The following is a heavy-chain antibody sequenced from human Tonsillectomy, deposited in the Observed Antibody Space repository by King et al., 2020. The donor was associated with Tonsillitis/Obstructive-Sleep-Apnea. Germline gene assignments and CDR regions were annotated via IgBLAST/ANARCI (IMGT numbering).Heavy chain of an antibody. CDR2: VFYTGKT. J-gene: IGHJ4*02. CDR1: GGSISGYY. CDR3: ATSPFYDDWSGYYVFDY. V-gene: IGHV4-59*01. D-gene: IGHD3-3*01. Sequence: QLQESGPGLVKPSETLSLTCSVSGGSISGYYWSWIRQPPGKGPEWIGYVFYTGKTNYNPSLKSRVTISVDASKKQFSLKLNSVTAADTAVYYCATSPFYDDWSGYYVFDYWGQGIQVTVSS.